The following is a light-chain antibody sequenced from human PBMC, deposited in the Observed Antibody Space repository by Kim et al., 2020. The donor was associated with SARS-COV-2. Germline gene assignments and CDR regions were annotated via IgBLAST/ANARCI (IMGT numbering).Light chain of an antibody. J-gene: IGLJ3*02. CDR3: NSRDSSGNHLWV. V-gene: IGLV3-19*01. CDR2: GKN. Sequence: GQTLRLTCQADIIRSYYASWYQQQPGQAPVLVIYGKNNRPSGIPDRFSGSSSGNTASLTITGAQAEDEADYYCNSRDSSGNHLWVFGGGTQLTAL. CDR1: IIRSYY.